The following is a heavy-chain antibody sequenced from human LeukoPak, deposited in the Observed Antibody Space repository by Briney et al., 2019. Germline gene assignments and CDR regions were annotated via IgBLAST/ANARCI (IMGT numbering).Heavy chain of an antibody. CDR2: ISSTGITT. D-gene: IGHD1-1*01. CDR3: ARDLSNNWKLDY. J-gene: IGHJ4*02. CDR1: GFIFTPYE. V-gene: IGHV3-48*03. Sequence: GGSLRLSCAASGFIFTPYEMNWVRQAPGKGLEWVSYISSTGITTYYADSVKGRFTISRDNAKNSLYLHMNSLRAEDTAVYYCARDLSNNWKLDYWGQGTLVTVSS.